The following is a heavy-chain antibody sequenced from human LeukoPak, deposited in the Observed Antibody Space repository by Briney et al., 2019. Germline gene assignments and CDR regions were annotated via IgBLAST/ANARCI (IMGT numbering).Heavy chain of an antibody. Sequence: XGSLKLSCAVSGFTFRAYRMSWVRQAPGKGLEWVSSISSGSNSIYYTDSVKGRFTISRDNAKDSLYLEMNSLRAEDTAIYYCVKDPTYFDYWGQGTLVTVSS. CDR3: VKDPTYFDY. V-gene: IGHV3-21*01. CDR2: ISSGSNSI. CDR1: GFTFRAYR. J-gene: IGHJ4*02.